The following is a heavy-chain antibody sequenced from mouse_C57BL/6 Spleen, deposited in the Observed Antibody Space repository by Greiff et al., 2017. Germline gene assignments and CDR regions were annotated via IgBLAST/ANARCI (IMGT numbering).Heavy chain of an antibody. Sequence: EVQRVESGAELVRPGASVKLSCTASGFNIKDDYMHWVKQRPEQGLEWIGWIDPENGDTEYASKFQGKSTITADTSSNTAYLQLSSLTSEDTAVYYCTNCPDYWGQGTTLTVSS. V-gene: IGHV14-4*01. CDR1: GFNIKDDY. J-gene: IGHJ2*01. CDR2: IDPENGDT. CDR3: TNCPDY.